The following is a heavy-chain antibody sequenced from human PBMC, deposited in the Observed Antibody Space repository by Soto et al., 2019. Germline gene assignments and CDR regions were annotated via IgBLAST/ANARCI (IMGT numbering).Heavy chain of an antibody. CDR1: GFTFSRYW. J-gene: IGHJ5*02. CDR3: ARERQHLWFGELYPNWFDP. Sequence: PGGSLRLSCVASGFTFSRYWMSWVRQAPGKGLEWVANIKEDGSQKWYVDSVKGRFTISRDNAKNSLYLQINSLRAEDTAVYYCARERQHLWFGELYPNWFDPWGQGT. V-gene: IGHV3-7*01. D-gene: IGHD3-10*01. CDR2: IKEDGSQK.